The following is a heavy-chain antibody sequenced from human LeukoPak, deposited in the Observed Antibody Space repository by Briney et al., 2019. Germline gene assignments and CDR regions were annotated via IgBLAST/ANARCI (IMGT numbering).Heavy chain of an antibody. D-gene: IGHD4-17*01. V-gene: IGHV3-30-3*01. CDR1: GFTFSSYA. CDR3: ASENPYTVTTDY. Sequence: GGSLRLSCAASGFTFSSYAMHWVRQAPGKGLEWVAVISYDGSNKYYADSVKGRFTISRDNSKNTLYLQMNSLRAEDTAVYYCASENPYTVTTDYWGQGTLVTVSS. CDR2: ISYDGSNK. J-gene: IGHJ4*02.